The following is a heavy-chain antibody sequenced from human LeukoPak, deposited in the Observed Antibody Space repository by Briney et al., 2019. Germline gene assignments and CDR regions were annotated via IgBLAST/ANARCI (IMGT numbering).Heavy chain of an antibody. CDR1: GGSISTNSYF. CDR2: IYYITST. Sequence: PSATLSLTCTVSGGSISTNSYFWGWIRQPPGKGLEWIGSIYYITSTYYNPSLKSRVAISVDTSKNQFSLKLSSVTAADTAVYYCARSKGIAVARDYWGQGILVTVSS. V-gene: IGHV4-39*07. J-gene: IGHJ4*02. D-gene: IGHD6-19*01. CDR3: ARSKGIAVARDY.